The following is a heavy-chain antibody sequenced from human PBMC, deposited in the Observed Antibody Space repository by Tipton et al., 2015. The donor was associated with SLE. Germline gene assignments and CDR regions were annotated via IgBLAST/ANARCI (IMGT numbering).Heavy chain of an antibody. CDR3: ARHGQNGGDY. CDR2: MYYGGST. J-gene: IGHJ4*02. V-gene: IGHV4-39*01. CDR1: GGSISTSSYY. Sequence: LSLTCTVSGGSISTSSYYWGWIRQPPGKGLEWIGSMYYGGSTYYNRSLRSRVTVSVDMSKSQFSLRLTSVTAADTAVYYCARHGQNGGDYWGQGTLVTVSS. D-gene: IGHD2-8*01.